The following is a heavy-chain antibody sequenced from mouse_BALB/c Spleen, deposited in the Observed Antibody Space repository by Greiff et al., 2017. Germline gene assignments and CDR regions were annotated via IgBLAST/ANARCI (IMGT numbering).Heavy chain of an antibody. V-gene: IGHV14-3*02. CDR1: GFNIKDTY. Sequence: VQLKESGAELVKPGASVKLSCTASGFNIKDTYMHWVKQRPEQGLEWIGRIDPANGNTKYDPKFQGKATITADTSSNTAYLQLSSLTSEDTAVYYCARYRGNYYAMDYWGQGTSVTVSS. D-gene: IGHD2-1*01. J-gene: IGHJ4*01. CDR2: IDPANGNT. CDR3: ARYRGNYYAMDY.